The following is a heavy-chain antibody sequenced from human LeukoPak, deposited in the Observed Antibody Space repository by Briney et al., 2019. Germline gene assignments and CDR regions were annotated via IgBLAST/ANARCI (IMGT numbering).Heavy chain of an antibody. V-gene: IGHV3-23*01. J-gene: IGHJ4*02. CDR2: ISGSGGST. D-gene: IGHD6-13*01. CDR3: ATYSSSWYCFDY. CDR1: GFTFSSYA. Sequence: PGGSLRLSCAASGFTFSSYAMSWVRQAPGKGLEWVSAISGSGGSTYYADSAKGRFTISRDNSKNTLYLQMNSLRAEDTAVYYCATYSSSWYCFDYWGQETLVTVSS.